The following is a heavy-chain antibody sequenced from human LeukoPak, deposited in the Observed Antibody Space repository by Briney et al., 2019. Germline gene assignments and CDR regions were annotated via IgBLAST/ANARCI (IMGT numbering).Heavy chain of an antibody. Sequence: GGSLRLSCAASGFTFSSHDMHWVRQAPGKGLEWVSAIWYDGSNKGYADSVKGRFSISRDNSRNTVYLQMSRLRVEDTAVYYCASGSWYGSGSWGFWGQGTLVTVSS. CDR3: ASGSWYGSGSWGF. V-gene: IGHV3-33*01. CDR1: GFTFSSHD. CDR2: IWYDGSNK. D-gene: IGHD3-10*01. J-gene: IGHJ4*02.